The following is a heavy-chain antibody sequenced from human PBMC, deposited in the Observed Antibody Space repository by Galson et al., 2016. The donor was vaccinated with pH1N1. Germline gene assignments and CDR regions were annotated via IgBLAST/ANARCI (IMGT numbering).Heavy chain of an antibody. D-gene: IGHD4-17*01. CDR2: ISYVESNK. CDR3: ARDHVYGDYFERFFDL. CDR1: GFTFSHYA. V-gene: IGHV3-30-3*01. J-gene: IGHJ2*01. Sequence: SLRLSCAASGFTFSHYAMHWVRQAPGKGLEWVAVISYVESNKDYADSVKGRFTVSRDNSKNTLYLQTNSLRAEDTALYYCARDHVYGDYFERFFDLWGRGTLVTVSS.